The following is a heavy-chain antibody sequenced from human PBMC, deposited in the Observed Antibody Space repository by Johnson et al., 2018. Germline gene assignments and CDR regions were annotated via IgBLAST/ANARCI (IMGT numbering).Heavy chain of an antibody. CDR3: ARLLGIRGVISGWDI. CDR2: IIPIFRTA. Sequence: QVQLVQSGAEVKKPGSSVRVSCKASGGPITSYAISWVRQAPGQGLEWMGGIIPIFRTAEYAQNFQGRVSISADDSPSTVYMELSSLRSEDTAMYYCARLLGIRGVISGWDIWGQGTLGTVSS. J-gene: IGHJ3*02. D-gene: IGHD6-19*01. V-gene: IGHV1-69*12. CDR1: GGPITSYA.